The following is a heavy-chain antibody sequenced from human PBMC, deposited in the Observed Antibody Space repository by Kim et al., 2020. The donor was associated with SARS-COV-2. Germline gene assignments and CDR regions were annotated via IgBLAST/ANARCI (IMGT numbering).Heavy chain of an antibody. J-gene: IGHJ6*02. CDR1: GYTFTSYD. Sequence: ASVKVSCKASGYTFTSYDINWVRQATGQGLEWMGWMNPNSGNTGYAQKFQGRVTMTRNTSISTAYMELSSLRSEDTAVYYCARVYGDYRDYYGMDVWGQGTTVTVSS. CDR3: ARVYGDYRDYYGMDV. CDR2: MNPNSGNT. V-gene: IGHV1-8*01. D-gene: IGHD4-17*01.